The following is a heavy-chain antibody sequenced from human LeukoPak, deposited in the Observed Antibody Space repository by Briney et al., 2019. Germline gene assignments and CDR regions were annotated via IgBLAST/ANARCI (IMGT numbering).Heavy chain of an antibody. CDR3: ARGGGVDILTGFQY. D-gene: IGHD3-9*01. CDR1: GGTFTNYA. CDR2: IIPILDVT. Sequence: SVKVSCKASGGTFTNYAINWVRQAPGQGLEWMGRIIPILDVTNSAQKFQGRVTITADQSTSTAYMELSSLRSEDTAVYYGARGGGVDILTGFQYWGQGTLVTVSS. V-gene: IGHV1-69*04. J-gene: IGHJ4*02.